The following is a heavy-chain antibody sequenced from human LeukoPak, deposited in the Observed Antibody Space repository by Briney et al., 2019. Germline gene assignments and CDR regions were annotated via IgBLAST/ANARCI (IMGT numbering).Heavy chain of an antibody. D-gene: IGHD3-22*01. CDR2: INPNNGGT. V-gene: IGHV1-2*02. J-gene: IGHJ1*01. Sequence: ASVKVSCKASGYTFTSYYLHWVRQAPGQGLEWVGWINPNNGGTNYAQKFQGRVTMTRDTSISTAYMELSRLRSDDTAEYYCARALYYDSSGYYSSSYYYLQHWGQGTLVTVSS. CDR1: GYTFTSYY. CDR3: ARALYYDSSGYYSSSYYYLQH.